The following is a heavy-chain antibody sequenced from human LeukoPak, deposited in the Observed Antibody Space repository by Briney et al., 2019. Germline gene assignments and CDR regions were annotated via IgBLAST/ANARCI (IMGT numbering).Heavy chain of an antibody. CDR1: GGSISSSNW. J-gene: IGHJ4*02. D-gene: IGHD3-10*02. Sequence: SETLSLTCAVSGGSISSSNWWSWVRQPPGKGLEWIGEIYHSGSTNYNPSLKSRVTISIDTSKNQFSLKLRSVTAADTAVYYCATYHFRGDTHYFDYWSQGILVTVSS. CDR2: IYHSGST. V-gene: IGHV4-4*02. CDR3: ATYHFRGDTHYFDY.